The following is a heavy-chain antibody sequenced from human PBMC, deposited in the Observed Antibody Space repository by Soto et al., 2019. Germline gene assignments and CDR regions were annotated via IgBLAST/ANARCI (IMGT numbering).Heavy chain of an antibody. D-gene: IGHD6-13*01. Sequence: SVKVSCKASGGTFSSYAISWVRQAPGQGLEWMGGIIPIFGTANYAQKFQGRVTITADKSTSTAYMELSSLRSEDTAVYYCARVAAAGTTAFDIWGQGTMVTVSS. CDR2: IIPIFGTA. CDR3: ARVAAAGTTAFDI. J-gene: IGHJ3*02. CDR1: GGTFSSYA. V-gene: IGHV1-69*06.